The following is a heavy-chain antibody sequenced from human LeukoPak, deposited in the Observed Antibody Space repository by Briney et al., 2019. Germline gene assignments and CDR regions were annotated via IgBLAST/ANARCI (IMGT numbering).Heavy chain of an antibody. V-gene: IGHV3-11*01. CDR2: ITSSGSTM. Sequence: LEGVSYITSSGSTMYYIDSVKGRFTISRDNAKNSLYLQMNSLRAEDTAVYYCARELRRPRRVFEMWGQGTMVTVSS. J-gene: IGHJ3*02. CDR3: ARELRRPRRVFEM.